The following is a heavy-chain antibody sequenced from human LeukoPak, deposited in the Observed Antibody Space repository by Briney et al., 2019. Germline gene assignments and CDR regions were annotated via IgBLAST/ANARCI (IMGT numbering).Heavy chain of an antibody. CDR3: ARTSGWYPYFDY. Sequence: QTGGSLRLSCAASGFTFTTYAMNWVRQAPGKGLEWISSILTSDGNPYFADSVKGRFTISRDNSKNTVDLQMNSLRAEDTAVYYCARTSGWYPYFDYWGQGTLVTVSS. D-gene: IGHD6-19*01. CDR2: ILTSDGNP. CDR1: GFTFTTYA. V-gene: IGHV3-23*01. J-gene: IGHJ4*02.